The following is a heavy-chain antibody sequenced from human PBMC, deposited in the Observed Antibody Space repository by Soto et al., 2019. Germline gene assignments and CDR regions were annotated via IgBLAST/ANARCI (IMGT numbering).Heavy chain of an antibody. J-gene: IGHJ4*02. CDR3: ARGIAGVADY. CDR1: GGSISSGGYY. Sequence: SETLSLTCTVSGGSISSGGYYWSWIRQPPGKGLEWIGYIYYSGSTNYNPSLKSRVTISVDTSKNQFSLKLSSVTAADTAVYYCARGIAGVADYWGQGTLVTVSS. D-gene: IGHD3-3*01. CDR2: IYYSGST. V-gene: IGHV4-61*08.